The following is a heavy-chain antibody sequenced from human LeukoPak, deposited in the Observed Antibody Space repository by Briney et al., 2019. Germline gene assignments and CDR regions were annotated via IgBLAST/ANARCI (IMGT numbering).Heavy chain of an antibody. CDR1: GYNFTNYC. J-gene: IGHJ4*02. Sequence: GASVKVSCKASGYNFTNYCVHWVRRAPGRGLEWMGIINPSGSTTIYAQKFQGRVTMTRDMSTSTVYMGLSSLRSEDTALYYCARDRVPRTSGWSYYFDYWGQGTLVTVSS. CDR3: ARDRVPRTSGWSYYFDY. D-gene: IGHD6-19*01. V-gene: IGHV1-46*01. CDR2: INPSGSTT.